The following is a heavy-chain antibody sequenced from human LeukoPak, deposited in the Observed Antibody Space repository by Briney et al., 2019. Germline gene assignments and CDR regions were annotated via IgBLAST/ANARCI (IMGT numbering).Heavy chain of an antibody. Sequence: KPGESLKISCKGSGYIFTNYWIGWVRQMPGKGLEWMGIIYPGDFDTRYSPSFEGRVTISAEKSISTAYLQWSSLKASDTAIYYCARRVTFGGSIVAAFDIWGQGTMVTVSS. J-gene: IGHJ3*02. D-gene: IGHD3-16*02. CDR1: GYIFTNYW. V-gene: IGHV5-51*03. CDR2: IYPGDFDT. CDR3: ARRVTFGGSIVAAFDI.